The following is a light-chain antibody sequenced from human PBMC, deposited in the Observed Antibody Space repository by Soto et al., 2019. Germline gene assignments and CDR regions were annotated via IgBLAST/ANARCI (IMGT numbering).Light chain of an antibody. CDR1: QSVSSSY. CDR2: GAS. V-gene: IGKV3-20*01. CDR3: QQYGGSPT. J-gene: IGKJ1*01. Sequence: EIVLTQSPGTLSLSPGERATLSCRASQSVSSSYLAWYQQKPGQAPRLLIYGASSRATGIPDRFSGSVSGTDLTLTISRLEPEDFAVYYCQQYGGSPTFGQGTKVEIK.